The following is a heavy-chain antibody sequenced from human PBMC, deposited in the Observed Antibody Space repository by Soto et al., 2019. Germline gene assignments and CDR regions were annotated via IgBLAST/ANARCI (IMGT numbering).Heavy chain of an antibody. J-gene: IGHJ6*02. CDR1: GFTFSSYA. CDR2: ISYDGSNK. D-gene: IGHD3-3*01. Sequence: GGSLRLSCAASGFTFSSYAMHWVRQAPGKGLEWVAVISYDGSNKYYADSVKGRFTISRDNSKNTLYLQMNRLRAEDTAVYYCARDNYDFWSGPPYDYGMDVWGQGTTVTVSS. CDR3: ARDNYDFWSGPPYDYGMDV. V-gene: IGHV3-30-3*01.